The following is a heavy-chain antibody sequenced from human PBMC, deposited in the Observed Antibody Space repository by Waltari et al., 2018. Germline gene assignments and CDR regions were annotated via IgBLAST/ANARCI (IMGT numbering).Heavy chain of an antibody. CDR3: ARGMYSFDY. CDR2: IKQDGSEK. CDR1: GFTVSSYW. D-gene: IGHD2-8*01. J-gene: IGHJ4*02. Sequence: EVQLVASGGGLVQPGGSLRLSCAASGFTVSSYWMSWVRQAPGKGLEWVANIKQDGSEKYYVDSVKGRFTISRDNAKNSLYLQMNSLRAEDTAVYYCARGMYSFDYWGQGTLVTVSS. V-gene: IGHV3-7*04.